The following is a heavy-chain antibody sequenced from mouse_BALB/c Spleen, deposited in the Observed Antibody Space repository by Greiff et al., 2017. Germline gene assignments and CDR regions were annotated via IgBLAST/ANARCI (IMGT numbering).Heavy chain of an antibody. CDR1: GFSLTSYG. J-gene: IGHJ3*01. D-gene: IGHD2-4*01. CDR3: ARERDDCDFAY. V-gene: IGHV2-4-1*01. CDR2: IWGGGST. Sequence: QVQLQQSGPGLVQPSQSLSITCTVSGFSLTSYGVHWVRQSPGKGLEWLGVIWGGGSTDYNAAFISRLSISKDNSKSQVFFKMNSLQADDTAIYYCARERDDCDFAYWGQGTLVTVSA.